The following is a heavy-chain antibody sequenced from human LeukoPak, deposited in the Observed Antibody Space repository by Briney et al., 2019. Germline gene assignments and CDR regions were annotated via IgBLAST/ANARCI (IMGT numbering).Heavy chain of an antibody. CDR1: GYTFSSDG. Sequence: ASVKVSCKASGYTFSSDGISWVRQAPGQGLEWMGWISSYNGNTKYAEKLQGRVTMTTDTSTSTAYMELRSLRSEDTAVYYCARETRARAFDIWGQGTMVTVSS. CDR3: ARETRARAFDI. CDR2: ISSYNGNT. V-gene: IGHV1-18*01. D-gene: IGHD4/OR15-4a*01. J-gene: IGHJ3*02.